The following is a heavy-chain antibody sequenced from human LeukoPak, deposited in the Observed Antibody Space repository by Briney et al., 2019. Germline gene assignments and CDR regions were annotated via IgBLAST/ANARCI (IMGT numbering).Heavy chain of an antibody. J-gene: IGHJ4*02. CDR3: AKDNTVIQMVGRRRGPFDY. CDR1: GFTFSSHD. CDR2: ISYDGGKK. V-gene: IGHV3-30*18. Sequence: PGGTLRLSCAASGFTFSSHDMHWVRQAPGKGLEWVAFISYDGGKKDYADSVKGRFTISRDNSKNTLYLQMNSLRAEDTAVYYCAKDNTVIQMVGRRRGPFDYWGQGTLVTVSS. D-gene: IGHD5-18*01.